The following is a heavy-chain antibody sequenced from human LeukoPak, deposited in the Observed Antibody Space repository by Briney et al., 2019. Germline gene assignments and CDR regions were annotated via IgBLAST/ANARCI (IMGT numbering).Heavy chain of an antibody. CDR1: GGSISSFY. Sequence: SETLSLTCTVSGGSISSFYWSWIRQPPGKGLEWIGYIYYTGSTNYNPSLKSQVTISVDTSKNQFSLKLSSVTAADTAVYYCARFMVRGVNAFDIWGQGTMVTVSS. CDR3: ARFMVRGVNAFDI. D-gene: IGHD3-10*01. V-gene: IGHV4-59*01. J-gene: IGHJ3*02. CDR2: IYYTGST.